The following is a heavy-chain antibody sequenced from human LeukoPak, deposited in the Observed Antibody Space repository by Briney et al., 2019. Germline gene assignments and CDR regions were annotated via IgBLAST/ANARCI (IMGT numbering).Heavy chain of an antibody. J-gene: IGHJ4*02. CDR2: ISYDGSNK. CDR1: GLTFSSYG. V-gene: IGHV3-30*18. D-gene: IGHD2-2*01. CDR3: AKERAGYCSSTSCWRPYVDY. Sequence: PGGSLRLSCAASGLTFSSYGMHWARQAPGKGLEWVAVISYDGSNKYYADSVKGRFTVSRDNSKNTVYLQMNSLRAEDTAVYYCAKERAGYCSSTSCWRPYVDYWGQGTLVTVSS.